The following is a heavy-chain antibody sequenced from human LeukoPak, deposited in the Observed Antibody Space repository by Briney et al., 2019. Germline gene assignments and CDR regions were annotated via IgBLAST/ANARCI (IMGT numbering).Heavy chain of an antibody. V-gene: IGHV3-23*01. D-gene: IGHD4-17*01. J-gene: IGHJ4*02. CDR1: GFTFSIYA. CDR2: ISGSGGST. CDR3: AKERYLDYGDYVDY. Sequence: GGSLRLSCAASGFTFSIYAMRWVRQAPGKGLEWVSAISGSGGSTYYADSVRGRFTISRDNSKNTLYLQMNSLRAEDTAVYYCAKERYLDYGDYVDYWGQGTLVTVSS.